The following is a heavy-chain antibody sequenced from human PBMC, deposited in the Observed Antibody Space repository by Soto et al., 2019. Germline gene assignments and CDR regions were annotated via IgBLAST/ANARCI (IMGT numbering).Heavy chain of an antibody. V-gene: IGHV4-61*01. Sequence: SVTLSLTCTVSGGSVSSGSYYWSWIRQPPGKGLEWIGYIYYSGSTNYNPSLKSRVTISVDTSKNQFSLKLSSVTAADTAVYYCASFDSSGSYYFDYWGQGTLVTVS. J-gene: IGHJ4*02. CDR1: GGSVSSGSYY. CDR3: ASFDSSGSYYFDY. D-gene: IGHD3-22*01. CDR2: IYYSGST.